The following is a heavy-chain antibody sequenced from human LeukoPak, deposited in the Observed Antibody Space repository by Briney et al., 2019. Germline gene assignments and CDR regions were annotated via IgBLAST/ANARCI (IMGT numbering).Heavy chain of an antibody. CDR1: AFRFSSFA. CDR3: AKDPNGDYVGAFDS. J-gene: IGHJ3*02. D-gene: IGHD4-17*01. CDR2: IHGNGETT. V-gene: IGHV3-23*01. Sequence: GGSLRLSCAASAFRFSSFAMTWVRQAPGKGLEWVSGIHGNGETTYYADSVKGRFTISRDNPRELLYLQMNSLRVEDTAVYYCAKDPNGDYVGAFDSWGQGTMVTVSS.